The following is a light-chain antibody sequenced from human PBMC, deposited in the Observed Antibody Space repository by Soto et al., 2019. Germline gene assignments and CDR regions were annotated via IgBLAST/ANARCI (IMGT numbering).Light chain of an antibody. CDR3: QQYGSSPWT. Sequence: EVALTQSPGTLSLSPRARATLSCRASQSIANNYLTWYQQKPGQAPRVLIYDASTRATGIPDRFSGSGSGTDFTLTISRLEPEDFAVYYCQQYGSSPWTFGQGTKVEI. CDR1: QSIANNY. CDR2: DAS. V-gene: IGKV3-20*01. J-gene: IGKJ1*01.